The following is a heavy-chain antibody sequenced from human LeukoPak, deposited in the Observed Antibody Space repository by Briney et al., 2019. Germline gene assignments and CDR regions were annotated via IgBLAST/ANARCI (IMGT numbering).Heavy chain of an antibody. J-gene: IGHJ4*02. Sequence: GGSLRLSCVASGFSFSYHGMNWVRLAPGKGLEWVSGVSPPGGGTYYADSVKGRFTIPRDDSRNTLSLQMNSLRAEDTAVYYCAKDDYYDSSGYPTHWGQGTLVTVSS. D-gene: IGHD3-22*01. CDR1: GFSFSYHG. V-gene: IGHV3-23*01. CDR2: VSPPGGGT. CDR3: AKDDYYDSSGYPTH.